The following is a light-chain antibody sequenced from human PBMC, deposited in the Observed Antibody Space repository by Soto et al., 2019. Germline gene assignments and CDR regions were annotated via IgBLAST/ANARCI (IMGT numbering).Light chain of an antibody. CDR1: ERMSDY. Sequence: DIQMTQSPSSLSASVGDRVTISCRASERMSDYVAWYQQKPGKAPKLLINTASSLRSGVPSRFSGSGSGTDFALTIDSLQPEDFATYYCQQTNTAPWTVGQGTKVDSK. CDR3: QQTNTAPWT. CDR2: TAS. V-gene: IGKV1-39*01. J-gene: IGKJ1*01.